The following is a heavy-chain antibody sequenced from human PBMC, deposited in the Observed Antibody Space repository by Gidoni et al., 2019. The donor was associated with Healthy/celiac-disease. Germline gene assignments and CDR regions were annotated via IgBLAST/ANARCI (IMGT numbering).Heavy chain of an antibody. Sequence: FTISRDNSKNMLYLQMNSLRAEDTAVYYCAKGGDYDFWSGYYFDYWGQGTLVTVSS. D-gene: IGHD3-3*01. CDR3: AKGGDYDFWSGYYFDY. J-gene: IGHJ4*02. V-gene: IGHV3-23*01.